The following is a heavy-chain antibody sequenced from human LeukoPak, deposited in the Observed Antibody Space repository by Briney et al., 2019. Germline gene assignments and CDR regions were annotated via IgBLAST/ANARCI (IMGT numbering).Heavy chain of an antibody. V-gene: IGHV1-69*01. Sequence: SVKVSCKASGGTFSSYAISWVRQAPGQGLEWMGGIIPIFGTANYAQKFQGRDTITADESTSTAYMELSSLRSEDTAVYYCARAHQCYYGSGSSSYFDYWGQGTLVTVSS. J-gene: IGHJ4*02. D-gene: IGHD3-10*01. CDR1: GGTFSSYA. CDR2: IIPIFGTA. CDR3: ARAHQCYYGSGSSSYFDY.